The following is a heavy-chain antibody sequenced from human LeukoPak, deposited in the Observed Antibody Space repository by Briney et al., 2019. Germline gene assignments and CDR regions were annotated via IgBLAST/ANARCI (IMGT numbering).Heavy chain of an antibody. J-gene: IGHJ4*02. V-gene: IGHV4-34*01. CDR1: GGSFSNYY. Sequence: PSDTLSLTCAVSGGSFSNYYWSWIRQPPGKGLEWIGEIHPYGSTNFNPSLKSRLSISVDTSKNQFYLKLTSVTAADTAVYYCSRGSDESKTGDSWGQGSLVTVSS. D-gene: IGHD3-9*01. CDR2: IHPYGST. CDR3: SRGSDESKTGDS.